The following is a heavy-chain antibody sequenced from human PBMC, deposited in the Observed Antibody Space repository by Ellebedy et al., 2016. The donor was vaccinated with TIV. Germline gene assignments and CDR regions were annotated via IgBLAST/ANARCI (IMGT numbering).Heavy chain of an antibody. J-gene: IGHJ5*02. CDR1: GFNFGDYS. CDR2: INAVGERI. D-gene: IGHD6-13*01. Sequence: PGGSLRLSCAGSGFNFGDYSMNWVRKAPGKGLGWISYINAVGERIYYADSVKGRFTISRDNARNILYLHMNSLRDEDTAVYYCASRAASWYSDNNWFDPWGQGSPVTVSS. CDR3: ASRAASWYSDNNWFDP. V-gene: IGHV3-48*02.